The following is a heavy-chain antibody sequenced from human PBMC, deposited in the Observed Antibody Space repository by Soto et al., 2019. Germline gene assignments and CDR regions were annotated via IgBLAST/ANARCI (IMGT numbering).Heavy chain of an antibody. CDR1: GGSISSYY. CDR2: IYYSGST. D-gene: IGHD3-16*02. Sequence: QVQLQESGPGLVKPSETLSLTCTVSGGSISSYYWSWIRQPPGKGLEWIGYIYYSGSTNYNPSLTSRVTISVDTSKNQFSLKLSSVTAADTAVYYCAINTIHLGELSFDYWGQGTLVTVSS. V-gene: IGHV4-59*08. J-gene: IGHJ4*02. CDR3: AINTIHLGELSFDY.